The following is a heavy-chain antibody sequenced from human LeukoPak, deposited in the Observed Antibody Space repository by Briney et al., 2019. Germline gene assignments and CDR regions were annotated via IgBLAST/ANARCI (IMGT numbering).Heavy chain of an antibody. CDR3: ARALSNYGTPDWFDP. Sequence: SETLSLTCAVSGGSISSSNWWSWVRQPPGKGLEWIGEIYHSGSTNYNPSLKSRVTISVDKSKNQFSLKLSSVTAADTAVYYCARALSNYGTPDWFDPWGQGTLVTVSS. CDR1: GGSISSSNW. D-gene: IGHD4-11*01. V-gene: IGHV4-4*02. CDR2: IYHSGST. J-gene: IGHJ5*02.